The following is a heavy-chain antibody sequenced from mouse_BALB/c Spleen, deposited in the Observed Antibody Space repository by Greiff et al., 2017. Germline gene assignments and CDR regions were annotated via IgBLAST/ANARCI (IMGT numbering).Heavy chain of an antibody. CDR1: GFTFSSYA. D-gene: IGHD2-3*01. J-gene: IGHJ2*01. CDR3: ARGDGYYSY. CDR2: ISSGGST. V-gene: IGHV5-6-5*01. Sequence: EVHLVESGGGLVKPGGSLKLSCAASGFTFSSYAMSWVRQTPEKRLEWVASISSGGSTYYPDSVKGRFTISRDNARNILYLQMSSLRSEDTAMYYCARGDGYYSYWGQGTTLTVSS.